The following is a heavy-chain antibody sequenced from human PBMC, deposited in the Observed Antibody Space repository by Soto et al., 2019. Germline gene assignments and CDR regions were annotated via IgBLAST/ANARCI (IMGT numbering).Heavy chain of an antibody. D-gene: IGHD6-13*01. CDR2: IYWDDDK. CDR1: GFSLSTSGVG. CDR3: AHRRLVGGSWYLGFDP. Sequence: QITLKESGPPLVKPTQTLTLTCTFSGFSLSTSGVGVGWIRQPPGKALEWLALIYWDDDKRYSPSLKSRLTITKDNAKTQMVHTMTSMNPVDTATYYCAHRRLVGGSWYLGFDPWGQGTLVTVSS. J-gene: IGHJ5*02. V-gene: IGHV2-5*02.